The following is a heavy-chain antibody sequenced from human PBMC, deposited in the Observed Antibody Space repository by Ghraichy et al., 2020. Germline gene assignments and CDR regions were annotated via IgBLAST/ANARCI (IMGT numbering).Heavy chain of an antibody. J-gene: IGHJ4*02. CDR2: IKSDGSEK. D-gene: IGHD3-3*01. CDR1: GFTFSTSW. V-gene: IGHV3-7*01. Sequence: GGSLRLSCAASGFTFSTSWMNWVRQAPGKGLEWVANIKSDGSEKYYVDSVKGRFTISSDNSKNSQYLQMNSLRAEDTAVYYCARDKGYYNFWSGSDYWGQGTLVTVSS. CDR3: ARDKGYYNFWSGSDY.